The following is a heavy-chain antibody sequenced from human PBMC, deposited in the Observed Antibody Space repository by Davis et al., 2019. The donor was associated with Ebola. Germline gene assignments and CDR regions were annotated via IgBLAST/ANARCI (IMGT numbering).Heavy chain of an antibody. D-gene: IGHD6-19*01. Sequence: GGSLRLSCAASGFTFSSYAMSWVRQAPGKGLEWVSAISGSGGSTYYADSVKGRFTISRDNSRNTLYLQMNSLRAEDTAVYYCAPRIAVADTHAFDIWGQGTMVTVSS. J-gene: IGHJ3*02. CDR2: ISGSGGST. CDR3: APRIAVADTHAFDI. CDR1: GFTFSSYA. V-gene: IGHV3-23*01.